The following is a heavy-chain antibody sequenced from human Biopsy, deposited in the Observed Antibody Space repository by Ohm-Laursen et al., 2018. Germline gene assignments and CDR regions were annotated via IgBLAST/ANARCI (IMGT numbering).Heavy chain of an antibody. CDR3: ARVCYDSSAYYHPFDY. CDR2: IIPIFGTT. J-gene: IGHJ4*02. Sequence: GASVKVSCKVSGDTFNNYIITWVRQAPGQGLEWMGGIIPIFGTTSYAQKFQGRVTITADESTSTAYMELSSLRYEDTAVYYCARVCYDSSAYYHPFDYWAQGTRVTVSS. CDR1: GDTFNNYI. V-gene: IGHV1-69*13. D-gene: IGHD3-22*01.